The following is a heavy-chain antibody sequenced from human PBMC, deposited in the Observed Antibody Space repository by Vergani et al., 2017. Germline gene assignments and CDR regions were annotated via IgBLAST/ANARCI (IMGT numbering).Heavy chain of an antibody. Sequence: QLQLQESGPGLVKPSATLSLTCSVSGAFIRSSNYYWGWLRQPPGKGLEWIASIYYSGSTYYNPSLKSRVTISVDTSKNQVSLKLSSVTAADTAVYFCARHSTVEWLVKLGWIDPWGQGILVTVSS. V-gene: IGHV4-39*01. CDR2: IYYSGST. D-gene: IGHD6-19*01. CDR1: GAFIRSSNYY. CDR3: ARHSTVEWLVKLGWIDP. J-gene: IGHJ5*01.